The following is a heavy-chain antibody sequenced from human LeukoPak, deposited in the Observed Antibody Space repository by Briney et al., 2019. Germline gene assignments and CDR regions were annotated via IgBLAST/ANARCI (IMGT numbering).Heavy chain of an antibody. Sequence: GGSLRLSCAASGFTFSSYAMSWVRQALGKGLEWVSAISGSGGSTYYADSVKGRFTISRDNSKNTLYLQMNSLRAEDTAVYYCAKYYDQWPGPWFQHWGQGTLVTVSS. V-gene: IGHV3-23*01. CDR1: GFTFSSYA. CDR3: AKYYDQWPGPWFQH. D-gene: IGHD3-16*01. CDR2: ISGSGGST. J-gene: IGHJ1*01.